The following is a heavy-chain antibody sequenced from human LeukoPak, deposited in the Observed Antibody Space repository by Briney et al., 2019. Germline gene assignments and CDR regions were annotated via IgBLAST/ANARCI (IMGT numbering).Heavy chain of an antibody. D-gene: IGHD3-3*01. CDR3: AKSAEDFWSGFDIYYYYYYYMDV. V-gene: IGHV3-30*04. CDR1: GFTFSSYA. Sequence: GGCLRLSCAASGFTFSSYAMHWVRQAPGKGLEWVAVISYDGSDKYYADSVKGRFTISRDNSKNSLYLQMNSLRAEDTALYYCAKSAEDFWSGFDIYYYYYYYMDVWGKGTTVTVSS. J-gene: IGHJ6*03. CDR2: ISYDGSDK.